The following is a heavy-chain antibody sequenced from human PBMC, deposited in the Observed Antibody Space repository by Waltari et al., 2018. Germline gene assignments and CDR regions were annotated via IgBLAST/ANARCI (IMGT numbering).Heavy chain of an antibody. CDR1: GFTFSSYW. Sequence: EVQLVESGGGLAQPGGSLRLSCAASGFTFSSYWMHWVRQTPGKGLVCVSRISDDGSATSYADSVKGRFTISRDNAKNTLYLQMNSLRVDDMAVYYCARVARTAVTTSGYYGMDVWGQGTTVTVSS. V-gene: IGHV3-74*01. CDR2: ISDDGSAT. CDR3: ARVARTAVTTSGYYGMDV. J-gene: IGHJ6*02. D-gene: IGHD4-17*01.